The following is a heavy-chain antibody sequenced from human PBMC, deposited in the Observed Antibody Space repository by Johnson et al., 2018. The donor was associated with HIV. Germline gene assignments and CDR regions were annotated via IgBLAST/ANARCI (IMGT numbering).Heavy chain of an antibody. CDR2: INQDETEK. J-gene: IGHJ3*02. CDR3: ARDGGSDGSYPPDALDI. Sequence: VQLVESGGGVVQPGGSLRLSCVASGFSFSHYGMHWVRQGPGKGLEWVANINQDETEKQYVDSVKGRFTISRDNAKNLLFLQVSSLRAEDTAVYYCARDGGSDGSYPPDALDIWGQGTMVTVSS. D-gene: IGHD1-26*01. CDR1: GFSFSHYG. V-gene: IGHV3-7*03.